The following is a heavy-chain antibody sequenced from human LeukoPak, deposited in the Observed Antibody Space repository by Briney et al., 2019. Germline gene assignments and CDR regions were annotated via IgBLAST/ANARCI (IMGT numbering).Heavy chain of an antibody. CDR1: GFTLSGYW. D-gene: IGHD4-17*01. Sequence: GGSLRLSCAASGFTLSGYWMHWVRQAPGKGLIWVSRINSDGSSTSYADSVKGRFTNSRDNAKNTLYLQMNGLRAEDTAVYYCARGRTTVTPDYWGQGILVTVSS. J-gene: IGHJ4*02. V-gene: IGHV3-74*01. CDR3: ARGRTTVTPDY. CDR2: INSDGSST.